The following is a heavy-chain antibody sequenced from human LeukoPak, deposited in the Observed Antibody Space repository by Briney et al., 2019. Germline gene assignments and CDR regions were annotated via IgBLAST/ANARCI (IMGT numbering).Heavy chain of an antibody. V-gene: IGHV3-74*01. Sequence: GGSLRLSCAASGIIFSNYWMHWVRQAPGNGLFCVSRINLDGSSTTYADSVKGLFTISRDNSKNTLYLQMNSLRAEDTAVYYCAKETYYYDSSGFDIWGQGTMVTVSS. CDR2: INLDGSST. J-gene: IGHJ3*02. CDR3: AKETYYYDSSGFDI. D-gene: IGHD3-22*01. CDR1: GIIFSNYW.